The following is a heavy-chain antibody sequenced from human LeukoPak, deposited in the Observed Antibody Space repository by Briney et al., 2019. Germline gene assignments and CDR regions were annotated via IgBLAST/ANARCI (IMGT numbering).Heavy chain of an antibody. CDR3: ARSELKWFDP. D-gene: IGHD1-26*01. CDR1: GGSISSYY. CDR2: IYYSGST. V-gene: IGHV4-59*08. J-gene: IGHJ5*02. Sequence: PSETLSLTCTVSGGSISSYYWNWIRQPPGKGLEWIGYIYYSGSTNYNPSLRSRVTISLDTSKSQFSLKLNSVTAADTAVYYCARSELKWFDPWGQGTLVTVSS.